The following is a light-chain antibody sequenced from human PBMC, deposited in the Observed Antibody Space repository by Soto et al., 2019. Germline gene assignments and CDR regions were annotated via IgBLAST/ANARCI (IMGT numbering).Light chain of an antibody. V-gene: IGKV1-39*01. CDR3: QQSYRTPFT. J-gene: IGKJ3*01. CDR2: AAS. Sequence: DIQMTHSPSSLSASVGHRVTITCRTSQSIRSSLNWYRQKPGKAPNHLIYAASRLQSGVPSRFSGSGSGTDFTFAIGSLQPADFATYYCQQSYRTPFTVRRAPKVDIK. CDR1: QSIRSS.